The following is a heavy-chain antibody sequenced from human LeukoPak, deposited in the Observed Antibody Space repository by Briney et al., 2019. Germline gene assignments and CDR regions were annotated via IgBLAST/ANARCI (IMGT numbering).Heavy chain of an antibody. J-gene: IGHJ3*02. Sequence: PSETLSLTCTVSGGSISSSSYYWGWIRQPPGKGLEWIGSIYYSGSTYYNPSLKSRVTISVDTPKNQFSLKLSSVTAADTAVYYCARLTGRIDAFDIWGQGTMVTVSS. CDR1: GGSISSSSYY. CDR2: IYYSGST. D-gene: IGHD1-20*01. V-gene: IGHV4-39*01. CDR3: ARLTGRIDAFDI.